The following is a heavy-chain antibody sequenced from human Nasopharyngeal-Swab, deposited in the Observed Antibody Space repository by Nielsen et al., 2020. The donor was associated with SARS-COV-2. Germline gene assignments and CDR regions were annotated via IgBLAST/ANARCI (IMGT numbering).Heavy chain of an antibody. CDR1: GFTFSSYG. J-gene: IGHJ3*02. D-gene: IGHD1-26*01. V-gene: IGHV3-30*18. CDR2: ISYDGSNK. Sequence: GESLKISCAASGFTFSSYGMHWVRQAPGKGLEWVAVISYDGSNKYYADSVKGRFTISRDNSKNTLYLQMNSLRAGDTAVYYCAKVFDSAWATGAFDIWGQGTMVTVSS. CDR3: AKVFDSAWATGAFDI.